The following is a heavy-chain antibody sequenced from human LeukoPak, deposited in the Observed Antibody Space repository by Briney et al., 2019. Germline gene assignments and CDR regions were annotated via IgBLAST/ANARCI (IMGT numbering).Heavy chain of an antibody. CDR3: ARIRASGSGWYYFDY. V-gene: IGHV4-39*01. Sequence: SETLSLTCTVSGASISNYYWSWIRQPPGKGLEWIGSIYYSGSTYYNPSLKSRVTISVDTSKNQFSLKLSSVTAADTAVYYCARIRASGSGWYYFDYWGQGTLVTVSS. J-gene: IGHJ4*02. D-gene: IGHD6-19*01. CDR2: IYYSGST. CDR1: GASISNYY.